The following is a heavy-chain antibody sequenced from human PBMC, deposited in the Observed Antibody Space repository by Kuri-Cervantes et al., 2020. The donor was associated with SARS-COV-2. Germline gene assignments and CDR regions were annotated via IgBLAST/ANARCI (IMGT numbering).Heavy chain of an antibody. CDR2: INPNSGGT. CDR3: ARAYCSSTSCCEDV. V-gene: IGHV1-2*02. CDR1: GYTFTGYY. D-gene: IGHD2-2*01. J-gene: IGHJ6*04. Sequence: ASVKVSCKASGYTFTGYYMHWVRQAPGQGLEWMGWINPNSGGTNYAQKFQGRVTMTRDTSISTAYMELSRLRSDDTAVYYCARAYCSSTSCCEDVWGKGTTVTVSS.